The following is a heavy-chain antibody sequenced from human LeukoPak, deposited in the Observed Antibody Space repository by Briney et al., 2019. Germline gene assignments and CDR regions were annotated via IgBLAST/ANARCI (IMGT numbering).Heavy chain of an antibody. D-gene: IGHD2-21*01. CDR2: INPNSGGT. CDR3: ASGRTYCGDDCLPSDAFDI. J-gene: IGHJ3*02. CDR1: GYTFTGYY. V-gene: IGHV1-2*02. Sequence: ASVKVSCKASGYTFTGYYMHWVRQAPGQGLEWMGWINPNSGGTNYAQKFQGRVTMTRDTSISTAYMELSRLRSDDTAVYYCASGRTYCGDDCLPSDAFDIWGQGTMVTVSS.